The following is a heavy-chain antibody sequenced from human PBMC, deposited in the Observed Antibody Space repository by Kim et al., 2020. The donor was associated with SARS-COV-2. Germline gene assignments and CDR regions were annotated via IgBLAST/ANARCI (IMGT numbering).Heavy chain of an antibody. J-gene: IGHJ6*02. CDR2: ISYDGSNK. D-gene: IGHD2-8*01. CDR3: AKVEGDCTNGVCSTHYYYYYGMDV. CDR1: GFTFSSYG. Sequence: GGSLRLSCAASGFTFSSYGMHWVRQAPGKGLEWVAVISYDGSNKYYADSVKGRFTISRDNSKNTLYLQMNSLRAEDTAVYYCAKVEGDCTNGVCSTHYYYYYGMDVWGQGTTVTVSS. V-gene: IGHV3-30*18.